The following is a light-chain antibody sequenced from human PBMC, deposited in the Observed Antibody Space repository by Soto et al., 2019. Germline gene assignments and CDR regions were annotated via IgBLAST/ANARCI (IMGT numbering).Light chain of an antibody. CDR3: CSYAGSYTLV. J-gene: IGLJ2*01. V-gene: IGLV2-11*01. CDR2: DVS. CDR1: SSDVGGYNY. Sequence: QSVLTQPRSVSGSPGQSVTISCTGTSSDVGGYNYVSWYQQHPGKAPTLMIYDVSKRPSGVPDRFSGSKSGYTASLTISGLQAEDEADYYCCSYAGSYTLVFGGGTK.